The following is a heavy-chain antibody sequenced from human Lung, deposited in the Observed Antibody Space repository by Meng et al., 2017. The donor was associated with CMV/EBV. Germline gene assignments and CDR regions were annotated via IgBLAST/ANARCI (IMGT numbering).Heavy chain of an antibody. Sequence: CKASGGTFSSYAIRWVRQAPGQGLEWMGGIIPIFGTANYAQKFQGRVTITTDESTSTAYMELSSLRSEDTAVYYCATYYYGSGSHGGDWGQGTRSPSPQ. V-gene: IGHV1-69*05. CDR1: GGTFSSYA. CDR2: IIPIFGTA. J-gene: IGHJ4*02. D-gene: IGHD3-10*01. CDR3: ATYYYGSGSHGGD.